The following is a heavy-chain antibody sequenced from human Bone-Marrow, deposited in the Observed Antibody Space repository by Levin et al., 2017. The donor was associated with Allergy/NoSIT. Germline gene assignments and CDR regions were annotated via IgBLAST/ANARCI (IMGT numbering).Heavy chain of an antibody. CDR2: IHYSEGP. CDR3: AKFAGWGDY. V-gene: IGHV4-59*01. CDR1: GVSISNYY. J-gene: IGHJ4*02. D-gene: IGHD1-26*01. Sequence: PSETLSLTCTVSGVSISNYYWSWIRQPPGKGLEWIGYIHYSEGPNYNPSLKSRVTISVDTSKSQLSLRLTSVTAADTAVYYCAKFAGWGDYWGQGILVTVSS.